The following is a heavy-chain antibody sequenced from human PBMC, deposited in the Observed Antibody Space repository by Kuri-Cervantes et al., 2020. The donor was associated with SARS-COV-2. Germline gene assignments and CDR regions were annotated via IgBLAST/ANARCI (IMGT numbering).Heavy chain of an antibody. D-gene: IGHD3-10*01. CDR3: ARAPRFGELPFDY. CDR1: GFIFSDYY. Sequence: GGSLRLSCTASGFIFSDYYMTWIRQAPGKGLEWVSNIGPSGTTKYYADSVKGRFTISRDNAKNSLYLQMSSLRAEDTAVYYCARAPRFGELPFDYWGQGTLVTVSS. J-gene: IGHJ4*02. V-gene: IGHV3-11*04. CDR2: IGPSGTTK.